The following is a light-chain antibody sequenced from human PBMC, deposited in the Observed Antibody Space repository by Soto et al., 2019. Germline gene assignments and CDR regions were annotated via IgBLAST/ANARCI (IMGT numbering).Light chain of an antibody. CDR1: QSVLYSPNNKNY. J-gene: IGKJ1*01. CDR3: HQYHYAAHT. V-gene: IGKV4-1*01. CDR2: WAS. Sequence: DIVMTQSPDSLAVSLGERATINCKSSQSVLYSPNNKNYLAWYQQKPGQPPKLLVYWASTRESGVPDRFSGSGSGTDFTLTISSLQAEDAAVYYCHQYHYAAHTFGQGTKVDIK.